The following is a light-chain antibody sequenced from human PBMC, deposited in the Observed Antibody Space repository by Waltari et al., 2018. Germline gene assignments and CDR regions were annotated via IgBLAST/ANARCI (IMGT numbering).Light chain of an antibody. V-gene: IGLV2-23*01. J-gene: IGLJ3*02. CDR3: CSSAGSSLFLL. Sequence: QSALTQPASVSGSPGQSITISCLGTSSNVGTNAFVPWYQQRPGNAPKLLIYEAFKRPSGVSNRFSGSKSGNTASLTISGLQPEDGADYYCCSSAGSSLFLLFGGGTRLTVL. CDR2: EAF. CDR1: SSNVGTNAF.